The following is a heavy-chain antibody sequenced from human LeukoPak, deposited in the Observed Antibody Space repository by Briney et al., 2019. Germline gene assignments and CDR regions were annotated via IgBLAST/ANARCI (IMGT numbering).Heavy chain of an antibody. Sequence: RGSLRLSCAPSGFTFRNYWMTWVRQAPGKGLEWVANLKQDGSQTYYVASVEGRFTISRDNAKNSLYLQMNSLRAEDTAVYYCARIGYSSSGLDYWGQGTLVTVSS. J-gene: IGHJ4*02. D-gene: IGHD6-13*01. CDR2: LKQDGSQT. CDR1: GFTFRNYW. V-gene: IGHV3-7*01. CDR3: ARIGYSSSGLDY.